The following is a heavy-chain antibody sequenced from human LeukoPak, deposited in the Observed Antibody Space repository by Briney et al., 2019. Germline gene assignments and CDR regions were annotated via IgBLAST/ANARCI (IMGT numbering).Heavy chain of an antibody. CDR1: GFTFGSYS. Sequence: GGSLRLSCAASGFTFGSYSMNWVRQAPGKGLEWVSSISSSSSYIYYADSVKGRFTISRDNAKNSLYLQMNSLRAEDTAVYYCARDSVYGSSDYFDYWGQGTLVTVSS. D-gene: IGHD1-26*01. J-gene: IGHJ4*02. CDR2: ISSSSSYI. CDR3: ARDSVYGSSDYFDY. V-gene: IGHV3-21*01.